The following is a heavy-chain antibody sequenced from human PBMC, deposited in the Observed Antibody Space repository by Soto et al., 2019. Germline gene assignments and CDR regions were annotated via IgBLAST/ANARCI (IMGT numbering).Heavy chain of an antibody. CDR3: ARYSSSWYDYYYYMDV. J-gene: IGHJ6*03. Sequence: QVQLVQSGAEVKKPGASVKVSCKASGYTFTSYDINWVRQATGQGLEWMGWMNPNSGNTGYAQKFQGRVTMTRNNAISTAYMELSSLRSEDTAVYYCARYSSSWYDYYYYMDVWGKGTTVTVSS. CDR1: GYTFTSYD. D-gene: IGHD6-13*01. CDR2: MNPNSGNT. V-gene: IGHV1-8*01.